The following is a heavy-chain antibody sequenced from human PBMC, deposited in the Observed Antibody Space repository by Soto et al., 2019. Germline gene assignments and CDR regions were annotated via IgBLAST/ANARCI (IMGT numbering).Heavy chain of an antibody. CDR1: GGSISSYY. Sequence: SETLSLTCTVSGGSISSYYWSWVRQPAGKGLEWIGRIYTSGSTNYNPSLKSRVTMSVDTSKNQFSLKMSSVTAADTAVYYCARASGYHSSSGSLDPWGQGTLVTVSS. V-gene: IGHV4-4*07. CDR2: IYTSGST. D-gene: IGHD6-13*01. J-gene: IGHJ5*02. CDR3: ARASGYHSSSGSLDP.